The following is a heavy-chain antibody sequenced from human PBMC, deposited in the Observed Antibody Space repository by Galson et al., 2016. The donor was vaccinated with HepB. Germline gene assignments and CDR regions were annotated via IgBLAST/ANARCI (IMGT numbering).Heavy chain of an antibody. D-gene: IGHD6-19*01. CDR1: GLTFSSYW. CDR2: IKSDGRST. J-gene: IGHJ4*02. V-gene: IGHV3-74*01. Sequence: SLRLSCAASGLTFSSYWMHWVRQAPGQGLEWISHIKSDGRSTNYADSVKGRFIISRDNAKNTLYLQMNSLRAEDTAVYYCARLSLVVGGTIDYWGQGTLVTVSS. CDR3: ARLSLVVGGTIDY.